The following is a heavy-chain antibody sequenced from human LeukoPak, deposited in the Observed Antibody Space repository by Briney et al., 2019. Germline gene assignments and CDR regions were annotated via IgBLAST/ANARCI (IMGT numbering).Heavy chain of an antibody. V-gene: IGHV4-59*13. CDR3: ARAPSGYYSIFDY. CDR2: IYYSETT. J-gene: IGHJ4*02. Sequence: PSETLSLTCTVSGGSISRNYWNWIRQPPGKGLEWIGNIYYSETTNYNPSLKSRVSISVDTSKNQFSLKLSSVTAADTAVYYCARAPSGYYSIFDYWGQGTLVTVSS. D-gene: IGHD3-22*01. CDR1: GGSISRNY.